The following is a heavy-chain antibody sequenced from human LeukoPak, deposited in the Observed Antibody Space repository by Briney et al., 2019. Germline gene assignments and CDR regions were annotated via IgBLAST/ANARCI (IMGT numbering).Heavy chain of an antibody. Sequence: GGSLRLSCAASGFTFSTYYMNWIRQAPGKGLEWASSLNNNSANNYNADPVEGRFTVSRDNAKNSLYLEMNSLRAEDTAVYYCARAGVISIGMDAFDIWGHGTMVTVSS. CDR1: GFTFSTYY. V-gene: IGHV3-69-1*01. CDR3: ARAGVISIGMDAFDI. J-gene: IGHJ3*02. D-gene: IGHD2-21*01. CDR2: LNNNSANN.